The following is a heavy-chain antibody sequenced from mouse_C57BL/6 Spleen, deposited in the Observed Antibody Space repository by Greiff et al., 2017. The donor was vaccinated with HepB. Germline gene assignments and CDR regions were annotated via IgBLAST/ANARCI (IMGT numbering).Heavy chain of an antibody. D-gene: IGHD1-1*01. CDR3: ARFDGSSYVWFAY. CDR2: IYPRDGST. CDR1: GYTFTDHT. Sequence: VKLQQSDAELVKPGASVKISCKVSGYTFTDHTIHWMKQRPEQGLEWIGYIYPRDGSTKYNEKLKGKATLTADKSTSTAYMQLNSLTSEDSAVYFCARFDGSSYVWFAYWGQGTLVTVSA. V-gene: IGHV1-78*01. J-gene: IGHJ3*01.